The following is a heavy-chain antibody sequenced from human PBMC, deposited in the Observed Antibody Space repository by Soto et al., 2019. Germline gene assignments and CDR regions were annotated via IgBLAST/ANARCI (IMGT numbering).Heavy chain of an antibody. V-gene: IGHV1-46*01. D-gene: IGHD1-26*01. CDR1: GYTFTSYY. Sequence: EASVKVSCKASGYTFTSYYMHWVRQAPGQGLEWMGIINPSGGSTSYAQKFQGRVTMTRDTSTSTVYMELSSLRSEDTAVYYCARDPGQYSGSYSGMDVWGQGTTVTVSS. CDR3: ARDPGQYSGSYSGMDV. CDR2: INPSGGST. J-gene: IGHJ6*02.